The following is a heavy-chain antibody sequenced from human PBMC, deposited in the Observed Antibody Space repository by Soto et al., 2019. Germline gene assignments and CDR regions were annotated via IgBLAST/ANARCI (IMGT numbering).Heavy chain of an antibody. V-gene: IGHV1-69*13. Sequence: SVKVSCKASGGTFSSYAISWVRQAPGQGLEWMGGIIPIFGTANYAQKFQGRVTITADESTSTAYMELSSLRSEDTAVYYCARPLMRYYYDSSGSDWAFDIWGQGTMVTVSS. CDR1: GGTFSSYA. D-gene: IGHD3-22*01. CDR2: IIPIFGTA. J-gene: IGHJ3*02. CDR3: ARPLMRYYYDSSGSDWAFDI.